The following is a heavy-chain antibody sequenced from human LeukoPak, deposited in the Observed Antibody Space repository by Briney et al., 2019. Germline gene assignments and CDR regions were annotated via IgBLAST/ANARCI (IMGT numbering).Heavy chain of an antibody. J-gene: IGHJ4*02. CDR1: GFTFSSYS. V-gene: IGHV3-48*02. CDR2: ISSSSTI. D-gene: IGHD1-1*01. Sequence: GGSLRLSCAASGFTFSSYSMNWVRQAPGKGLEWVSYISSSSTIYYADSVKGRFTISRDNAKNSLYLQMNSLRDEDTAVYYCARQFDWNDGNDYWGQGALVTVSS. CDR3: ARQFDWNDGNDY.